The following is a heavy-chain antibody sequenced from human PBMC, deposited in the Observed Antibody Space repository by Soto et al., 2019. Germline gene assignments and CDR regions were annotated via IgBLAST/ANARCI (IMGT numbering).Heavy chain of an antibody. Sequence: GGSLRLSCAASGFTFNNYGMSWVRQAPGKGLEWVSAISASGGSTYYADPVKGRFTISRDNSKNTLYLQMNSLRAEDTAVYYCARDYSQGYYYGSGSYGGMDVWGQGTTVTVSS. D-gene: IGHD3-10*01. CDR1: GFTFNNYG. CDR3: ARDYSQGYYYGSGSYGGMDV. CDR2: ISASGGST. J-gene: IGHJ6*02. V-gene: IGHV3-23*01.